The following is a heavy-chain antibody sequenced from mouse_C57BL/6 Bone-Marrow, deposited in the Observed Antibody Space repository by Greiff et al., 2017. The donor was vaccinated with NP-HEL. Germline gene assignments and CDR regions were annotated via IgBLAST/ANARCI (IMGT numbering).Heavy chain of an antibody. CDR1: GYAFTNYL. J-gene: IGHJ4*01. CDR3: ARSVDGPVYYAMDY. Sequence: VQLQQSGAELVRPGTSVKVSCKASGYAFTNYLIEWVKQRPGQGLEWIGVINPGSGGTNYNEKFKGTATLTADKSSSTAYMQLSSLTSEDAAVYYCARSVDGPVYYAMDYWGQGTSVTVSS. CDR2: INPGSGGT. V-gene: IGHV1-54*01. D-gene: IGHD2-3*01.